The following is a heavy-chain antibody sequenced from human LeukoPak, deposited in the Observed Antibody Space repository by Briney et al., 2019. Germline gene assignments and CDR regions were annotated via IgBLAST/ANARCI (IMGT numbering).Heavy chain of an antibody. Sequence: GGSLSLSCAASGLTFSSYARSLVRQTPGKGLEWVWAISGRGGSTDYADSVKGRSTISRDNSKNTLYLQMNTLTAEDTAVYYCAKDAGFDGSSWYWFDYWGQGTLVTVSS. D-gene: IGHD6-13*01. CDR3: AKDAGFDGSSWYWFDY. CDR1: GLTFSSYA. J-gene: IGHJ4*02. CDR2: ISGRGGST. V-gene: IGHV3-23*01.